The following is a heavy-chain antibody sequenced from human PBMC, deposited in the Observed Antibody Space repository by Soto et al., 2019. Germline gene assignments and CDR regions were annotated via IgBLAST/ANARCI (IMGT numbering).Heavy chain of an antibody. Sequence: GGSLRLSCATSGFAVSSNYFIWVRQRPGKGLECVSGIFVGGKIYYADSVKGRFITSKDNSNSMVYLQMNSLRAEDTAIYHCARPSGNNDPAFDLWGQGTVVIVSS. CDR3: ARPSGNNDPAFDL. D-gene: IGHD1-26*01. CDR1: GFAVSSNY. CDR2: IFVGGKI. V-gene: IGHV3-53*01. J-gene: IGHJ3*01.